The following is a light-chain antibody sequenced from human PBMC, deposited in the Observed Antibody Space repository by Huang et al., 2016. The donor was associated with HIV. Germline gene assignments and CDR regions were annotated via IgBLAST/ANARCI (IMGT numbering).Light chain of an antibody. V-gene: IGKV3-11*01. Sequence: IVLTQTPASLSLSAGERATLSCRASQSVSHYLAWYQHKPVQPPRLLIYGSSRRATDIPARFSGSGSGTDFTLTISSLEAEDSALYYCQESDTWPRLTLGGGTNVEIK. CDR2: GSS. J-gene: IGKJ4*01. CDR1: QSVSHY. CDR3: QESDTWPRLT.